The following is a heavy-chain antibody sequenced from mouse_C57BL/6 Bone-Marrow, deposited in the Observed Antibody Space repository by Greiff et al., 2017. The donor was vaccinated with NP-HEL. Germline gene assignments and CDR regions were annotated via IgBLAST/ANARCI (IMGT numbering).Heavy chain of an antibody. CDR3: ARLTDWDSFAY. J-gene: IGHJ3*01. Sequence: QVQLQQPGAELVRPGSSVKLSCKASGYTFTSYWMHWVKQRPIQGLEWIGNIDPSDSENNYNQKFKYKATLTVDKSSSTAYMQLSSLTSEDSAVYYGARLTDWDSFAYWGQGTLGTVSA. D-gene: IGHD4-1*01. CDR1: GYTFTSYW. V-gene: IGHV1-52*01. CDR2: IDPSDSEN.